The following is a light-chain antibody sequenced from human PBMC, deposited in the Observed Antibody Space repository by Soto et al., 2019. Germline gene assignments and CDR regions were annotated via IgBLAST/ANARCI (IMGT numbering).Light chain of an antibody. J-gene: IGLJ3*02. CDR1: SSDVGGYNY. V-gene: IGLV2-14*03. Sequence: QSALTQPASVSGSPGQSITIFCTGTSSDVGGYNYVSWYQQRPGKPPKLLIYDVTNRPSVVSNRFSGSKSGSTASLTISGRQAEYEGDDYCCSYTNINTVVFGGGTKLTVL. CDR3: CSYTNINTVV. CDR2: DVT.